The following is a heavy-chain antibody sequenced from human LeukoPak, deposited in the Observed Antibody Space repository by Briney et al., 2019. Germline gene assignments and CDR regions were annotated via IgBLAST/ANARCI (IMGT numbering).Heavy chain of an antibody. CDR2: IYYSGST. Sequence: SETLSLTCTVSGGSISSSSYYWGWIRQPPGKGLEWIGSIYYSGSTYYNPSLKSRVTISVDTSKNQFSLKLSSVTAADTAVYYCARHVGGSGSYYKRGLDYWGQGTLVTVSS. CDR3: ARHVGGSGSYYKRGLDY. D-gene: IGHD3-10*01. V-gene: IGHV4-39*01. CDR1: GGSISSSSYY. J-gene: IGHJ4*02.